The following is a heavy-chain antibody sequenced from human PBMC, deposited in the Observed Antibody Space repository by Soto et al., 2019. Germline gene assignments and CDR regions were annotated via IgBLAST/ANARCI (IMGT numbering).Heavy chain of an antibody. CDR3: ARYSSGWPGNGMDV. CDR1: GGSINNYF. D-gene: IGHD6-19*01. J-gene: IGHJ6*02. V-gene: IGHV4-59*01. CDR2: VYYTGST. Sequence: PSETLSLTCTVSGGSINNYFWSWIRQSPVRGLEWIGYVYYTGSTTYNPSLKSRVTFSVDTSKNQFSLNLTSVTAADTAVYYCARYSSGWPGNGMDVWCRGTTVT.